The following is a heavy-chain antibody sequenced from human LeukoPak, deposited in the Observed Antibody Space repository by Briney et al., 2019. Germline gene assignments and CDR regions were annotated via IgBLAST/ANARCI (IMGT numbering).Heavy chain of an antibody. CDR3: ARAHGYSYGHFDY. CDR2: IYTSGST. Sequence: SQTLSLTCTVSGGSISSGSYYWSWIRQPAGKGLEWIGRIYTSGSTNYNPSLKSRVTISVDTSKNQSSLKLSSVTAADTAVYYCARAHGYSYGHFDYWGQGTLVTVSS. CDR1: GGSISSGSYY. V-gene: IGHV4-61*02. J-gene: IGHJ4*02. D-gene: IGHD5-18*01.